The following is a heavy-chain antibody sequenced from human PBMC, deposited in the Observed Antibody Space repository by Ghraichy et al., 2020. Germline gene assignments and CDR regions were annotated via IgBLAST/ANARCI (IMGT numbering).Heavy chain of an antibody. CDR3: ARGGSGYPFDY. V-gene: IGHV4-59*01. J-gene: IGHJ4*02. D-gene: IGHD3-22*01. Sequence: SQTLSLTCTVSGGSMSSYYWSWIRQPPGKGLEWIGYIYYTGNTNYNPSLRSRATISIDMSKNQFSLKVSSVTTADTAVYYCARGGSGYPFDYWGQGTLVTVSA. CDR1: GGSMSSYY. CDR2: IYYTGNT.